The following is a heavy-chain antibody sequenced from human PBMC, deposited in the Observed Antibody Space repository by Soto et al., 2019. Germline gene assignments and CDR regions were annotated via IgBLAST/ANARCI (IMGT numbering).Heavy chain of an antibody. D-gene: IGHD5-12*01. CDR3: ARGGGYSGYDPDYFDY. V-gene: IGHV4-30-4*01. Sequence: QVQLQESGPGLVKPSQTLSLTCTVSGGSISSGDYYWSWIRQPPGKGLEWIGYIYYSGSTYYNPSLKSRVTISVDTSKNQFSLKLSSVTAADTAVYYCARGGGYSGYDPDYFDYWGQGTLVTVSS. CDR2: IYYSGST. J-gene: IGHJ4*02. CDR1: GGSISSGDYY.